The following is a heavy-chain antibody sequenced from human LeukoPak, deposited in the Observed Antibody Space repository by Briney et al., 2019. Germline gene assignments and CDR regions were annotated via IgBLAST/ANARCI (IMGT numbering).Heavy chain of an antibody. V-gene: IGHV4-59*01. Sequence: SETLSLTCTVSGGSISNYYWSWIRQPPGKGLEWIGYIYYSGSTNYNPSLKSRVIISVDTSKNQFSLKLSSVAAADTAVYYYARDYGDYFDYWGQGTLVTASS. CDR3: ARDYGDYFDY. D-gene: IGHD4-17*01. J-gene: IGHJ4*02. CDR1: GGSISNYY. CDR2: IYYSGST.